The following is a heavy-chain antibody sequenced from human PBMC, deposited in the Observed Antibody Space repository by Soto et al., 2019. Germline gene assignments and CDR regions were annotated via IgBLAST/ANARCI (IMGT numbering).Heavy chain of an antibody. D-gene: IGHD3-22*01. CDR1: GGSISSSSYY. CDR3: ARIRPLYDGPDY. CDR2: IYYSGST. J-gene: IGHJ4*02. Sequence: LSLTCTVSGGSISSSSYYWGWIRQPPGKGLEWIGSIYYSGSTYYNPSLKSRVTISVDTSKNQFSLKLSSVTAADTAVYYCARIRPLYDGPDYWGQGTLVTVSS. V-gene: IGHV4-39*01.